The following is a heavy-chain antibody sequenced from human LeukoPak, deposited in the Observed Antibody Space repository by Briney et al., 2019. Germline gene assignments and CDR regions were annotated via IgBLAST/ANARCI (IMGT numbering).Heavy chain of an antibody. J-gene: IGHJ5*02. D-gene: IGHD2-2*01. CDR1: GGSISSYY. V-gene: IGHV4-59*08. Sequence: SETLSLTCTVSGGSISSYYWSWIRQPPGKGLEWIGYIYYSGSTNYNPSLKSRVTISVDTSKNQFSLKLSSVTAADTAVYYCARLQYCSSTSCPKQSSWFDPWGQGTLVTVSS. CDR3: ARLQYCSSTSCPKQSSWFDP. CDR2: IYYSGST.